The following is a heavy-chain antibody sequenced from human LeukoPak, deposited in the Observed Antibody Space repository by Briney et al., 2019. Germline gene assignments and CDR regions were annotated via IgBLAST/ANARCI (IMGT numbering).Heavy chain of an antibody. CDR2: IIPIFGTA. D-gene: IGHD3-10*01. V-gene: IGHV1-69*13. J-gene: IGHJ4*02. CDR1: GGTFSSYA. Sequence: GASVKVSCKASGGTFSSYAIGWVRQAPGQGLEWMGGIIPIFGTANYAQKFQGRVTITADESTSTAYMELSSLRSEDTAVYYCARVGTMVRGVQKNYLPAWYFDYWGQGTLVTVSS. CDR3: ARVGTMVRGVQKNYLPAWYFDY.